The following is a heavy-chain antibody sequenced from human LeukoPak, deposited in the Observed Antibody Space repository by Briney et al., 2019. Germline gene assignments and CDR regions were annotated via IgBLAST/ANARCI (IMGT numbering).Heavy chain of an antibody. CDR1: GFTVSNSY. D-gene: IGHD3-16*01. CDR3: TRDLSYAYERDY. CDR2: IYSGGST. J-gene: IGHJ4*02. Sequence: GGSLRLFCAASGFTVSNSYMSWVRQAPGKGLEWVSVIYSGGSTYYAGSVKGRFTISRDKSKNTLYLQMSSLKAEDTAMYYCTRDLSYAYERDYWGQGTLVTVSS. V-gene: IGHV3-66*01.